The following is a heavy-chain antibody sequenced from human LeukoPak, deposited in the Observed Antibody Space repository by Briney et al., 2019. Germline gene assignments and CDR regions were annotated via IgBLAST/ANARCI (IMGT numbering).Heavy chain of an antibody. Sequence: PGGSLRLSCAASGFTFSSYAMSWVRQAPGKGLEWVSAISGSGGSTYYADSVKGRFTISRDNSKNTLYLQLNSLRAEDTAVYYCAKGVESYSGYCDYWGQGTLVTVSS. CDR1: GFTFSSYA. J-gene: IGHJ4*02. D-gene: IGHD5-12*01. V-gene: IGHV3-23*01. CDR2: ISGSGGST. CDR3: AKGVESYSGYCDY.